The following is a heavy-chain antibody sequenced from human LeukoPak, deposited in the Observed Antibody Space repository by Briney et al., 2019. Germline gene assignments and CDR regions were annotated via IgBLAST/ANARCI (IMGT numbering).Heavy chain of an antibody. V-gene: IGHV1-2*02. Sequence: ASVTVSFTSSVYTFIVYYMHWIRQAPGQGLEWMGWINPNSGSTNYAQKFQGRVTMTRDTSISTVYMELDRLRFDDMAVYYCARGFRKTGTTVWWFDPWGRGTLVTVSS. CDR2: INPNSGST. J-gene: IGHJ5*02. CDR3: ARGFRKTGTTVWWFDP. CDR1: VYTFIVYY. D-gene: IGHD1-7*01.